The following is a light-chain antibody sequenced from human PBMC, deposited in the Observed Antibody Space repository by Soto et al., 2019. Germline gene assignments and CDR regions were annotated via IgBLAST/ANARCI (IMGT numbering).Light chain of an antibody. J-gene: IGKJ2*01. Sequence: ESVLTQSPGTLSLSPGVRATLSCRASQSVDNRYFAWYQQKPGQAPRLLIYGISNRATGIPDRFSGSGSGTDFTLTISRLEPEDFVVYYCQQYSTLPHTFGQGTKLEVK. CDR1: QSVDNRY. CDR3: QQYSTLPHT. V-gene: IGKV3-20*01. CDR2: GIS.